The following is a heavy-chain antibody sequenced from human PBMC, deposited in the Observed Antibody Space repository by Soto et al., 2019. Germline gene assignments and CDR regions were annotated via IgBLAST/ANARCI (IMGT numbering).Heavy chain of an antibody. CDR2: ISGSGGST. CDR1: GFTFSSYA. V-gene: IGHV3-23*01. D-gene: IGHD6-13*01. CDR3: ATYSSTAGRYYYYYYMDV. Sequence: GGSLRLSCAASGFTFSSYAMSWVRQAPGKGLEWVSAISGSGGSTYYADSVKGRFTISRDNSKNTLYLQMNSLRAEDTAVYYCATYSSTAGRYYYYYYMDVWGKGTTVTVS. J-gene: IGHJ6*03.